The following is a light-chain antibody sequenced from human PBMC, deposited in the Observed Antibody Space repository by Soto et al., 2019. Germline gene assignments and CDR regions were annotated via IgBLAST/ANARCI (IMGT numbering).Light chain of an antibody. Sequence: DIQMTQSQASLSASVGDRVSITCRANQSISSYLNWYQQKPGIAPKLLIYAASSLQSGVPSRFSGSGSGTDVTLTISSLQPEDFATYYCQQSYSTPFTFGPGTKVDIK. V-gene: IGKV1-39*01. CDR2: AAS. CDR1: QSISSY. CDR3: QQSYSTPFT. J-gene: IGKJ3*01.